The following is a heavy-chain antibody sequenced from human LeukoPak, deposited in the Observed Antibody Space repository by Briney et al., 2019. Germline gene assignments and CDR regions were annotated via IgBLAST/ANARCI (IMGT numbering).Heavy chain of an antibody. Sequence: SVKVSCTASGFXFTNSAIQWVRQARGQRLEWIGWILVASGNTKYAQKFQERVTITRDMSTSTAYMELSSLSPEDTAVYYCAAAPIEMQQRGFDYWGQGTLVTVSS. V-gene: IGHV1-58*02. CDR2: ILVASGNT. CDR3: AAAPIEMQQRGFDY. D-gene: IGHD5-24*01. CDR1: GFXFTNSA. J-gene: IGHJ4*02.